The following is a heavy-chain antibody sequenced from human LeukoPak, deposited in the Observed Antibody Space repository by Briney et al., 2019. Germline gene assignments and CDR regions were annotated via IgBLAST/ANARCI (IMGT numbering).Heavy chain of an antibody. CDR2: ISTSGSII. Sequence: GGSLRLSCAVSGFTFRSHEMNWVRQAPGKGLEWISYISTSGSIIYYADSVKGRFTISRDNARNSLFLQMGSLKVEDTAVYYWARASYNSDWYFDQWGQGTLVTVSS. CDR3: ARASYNSDWYFDQ. J-gene: IGHJ4*02. D-gene: IGHD6-19*01. V-gene: IGHV3-48*03. CDR1: GFTFRSHE.